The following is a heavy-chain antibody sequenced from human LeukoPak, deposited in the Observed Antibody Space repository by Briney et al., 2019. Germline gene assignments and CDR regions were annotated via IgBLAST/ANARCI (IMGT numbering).Heavy chain of an antibody. CDR2: IKSKTDGGTT. D-gene: IGHD1-26*01. Sequence: GGSLRLSCAASGFTFSNAWMSWVRQAPGKGLEWVGRIKSKTDGGTTDYAAPVKGRFTISRDDSKNTLYLQMNSLKTEDTAVYYCTTGGLAVGAIIEDYWGQGTLVTVSS. CDR1: GFTFSNAW. J-gene: IGHJ4*02. CDR3: TTGGLAVGAIIEDY. V-gene: IGHV3-15*01.